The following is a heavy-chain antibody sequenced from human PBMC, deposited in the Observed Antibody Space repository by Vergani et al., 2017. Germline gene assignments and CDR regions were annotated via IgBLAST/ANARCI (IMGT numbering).Heavy chain of an antibody. D-gene: IGHD3-22*01. CDR3: AMSLDSSGYSRTFDY. Sequence: EVQLVETGGGLIQPGGSLRLSCGASGLIVSSNYMSWVRQAPGKGLEWVSVIYSGGSTHYADSVKGRFTISRDNSKNTLYLQMNSLRAADTAVYYGAMSLDSSGYSRTFDYWGQGTLVTVSS. V-gene: IGHV3-53*05. CDR1: GLIVSSNY. J-gene: IGHJ4*02. CDR2: IYSGGST.